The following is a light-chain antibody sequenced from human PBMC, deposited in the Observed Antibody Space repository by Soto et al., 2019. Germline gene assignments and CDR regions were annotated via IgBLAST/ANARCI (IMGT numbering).Light chain of an antibody. CDR3: QQYGSSPPDT. V-gene: IGKV3-15*01. Sequence: EVVMSQSPATLSVSPGERATLSCRAGQSVSSNLAWYQQKPGQAPRLLIYGASTRATGIPARFSGSGSGTDFTLTISRLEPEDFAVYYCQQYGSSPPDTFGGGTKVDVK. J-gene: IGKJ4*01. CDR1: QSVSSN. CDR2: GAS.